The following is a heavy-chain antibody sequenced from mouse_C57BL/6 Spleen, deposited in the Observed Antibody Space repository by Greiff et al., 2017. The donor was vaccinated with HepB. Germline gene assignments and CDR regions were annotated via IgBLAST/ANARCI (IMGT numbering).Heavy chain of an antibody. V-gene: IGHV1-18*01. Sequence: DVQLQESGPELVKPGASVKIPCKASGYTFTDYNMDWVKQSHGKSLEWIGDINPNNGGTIYNQKFKGKATLTVDKSSSTAYMELRSLTSEDTAVYYCARGGYDGYAMDYWGQGTSVTVSS. D-gene: IGHD2-2*01. CDR1: GYTFTDYN. CDR2: INPNNGGT. J-gene: IGHJ4*01. CDR3: ARGGYDGYAMDY.